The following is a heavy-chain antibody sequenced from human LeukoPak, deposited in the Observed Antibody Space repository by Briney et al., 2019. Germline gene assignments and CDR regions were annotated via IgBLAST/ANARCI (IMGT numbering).Heavy chain of an antibody. V-gene: IGHV3-9*03. J-gene: IGHJ6*03. CDR3: AKGVLDYYYMDV. Sequence: GRSLRLSRAASGFTFDDYAMHWVRQAPGKGLEWVSGISWNSGSIGYADSVKGRFTISRDNAKNSLYLQMNSLRAEDMALYYCAKGVLDYYYMDVWGKGTTVTVSS. CDR1: GFTFDDYA. CDR2: ISWNSGSI.